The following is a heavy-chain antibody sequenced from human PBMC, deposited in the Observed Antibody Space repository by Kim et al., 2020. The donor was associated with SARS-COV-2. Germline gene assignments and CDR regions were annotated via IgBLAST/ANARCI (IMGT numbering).Heavy chain of an antibody. V-gene: IGHV3-11*01. D-gene: IGHD4-17*01. CDR1: GFTFSDYS. CDR2: ICLGGSNI. J-gene: IGHJ4*02. Sequence: GGSLRLSCTASGFTFSDYSMHWIRQAPGKGLEQVSFICLGGSNINYADSVKGRFTISRDNTKNSLYLQMNSLGAEDTAVYYCVSGGAVPEDYWGQGTLVTVSS. CDR3: VSGGAVPEDY.